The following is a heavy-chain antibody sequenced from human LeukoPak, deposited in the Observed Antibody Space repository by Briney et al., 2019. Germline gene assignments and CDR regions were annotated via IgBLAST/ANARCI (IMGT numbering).Heavy chain of an antibody. D-gene: IGHD3-10*01. CDR2: IGPGGNT. CDR1: GFSSSSYG. J-gene: IGHJ4*02. Sequence: GGSLRLSCAASGFSSSSYGMSWVRQAPGKGLEWVSAIGPGGNTYYADSVKGRFTISRDNSRNTVYLQMNSLRAEDTEDTAVYYRAKGGGGYLDYWGQGALVIVSS. V-gene: IGHV3-23*01. CDR3: AKGGGGYLDY.